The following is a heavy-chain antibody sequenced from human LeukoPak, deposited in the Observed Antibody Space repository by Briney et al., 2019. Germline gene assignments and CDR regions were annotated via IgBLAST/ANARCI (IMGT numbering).Heavy chain of an antibody. CDR1: GYTFTGYY. CDR3: ARYGGWDFWSVAKGPYFDY. V-gene: IGHV1-2*02. D-gene: IGHD3-3*01. J-gene: IGHJ4*02. Sequence: GASVKVSCKASGYTFTGYYMHWVRQAPGQGLEWMGWINPNSGGTNYAQKFQGRVTMTRDTSISTAYMELSRLRSDATAVYYCARYGGWDFWSVAKGPYFDYWGQGTLVTVS. CDR2: INPNSGGT.